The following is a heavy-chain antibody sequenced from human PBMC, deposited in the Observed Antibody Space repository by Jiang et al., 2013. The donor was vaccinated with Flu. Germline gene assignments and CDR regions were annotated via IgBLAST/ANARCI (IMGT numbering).Heavy chain of an antibody. Sequence: SGAEVKKPGSSVKVSCKTSGGNFSDYAISWVRQAPGQGLEWMGGIIPIFVTPNYARKFQGRIVINADKSTTTAYMELSSLRSEDTAVYYCASRDFDGMDAWGQRDHGHRLL. J-gene: IGHJ6*04. CDR3: ASRDFDGMDA. D-gene: IGHD3-3*01. CDR2: IIPIFVTP. CDR1: GGNFSDYA. V-gene: IGHV1-69*06.